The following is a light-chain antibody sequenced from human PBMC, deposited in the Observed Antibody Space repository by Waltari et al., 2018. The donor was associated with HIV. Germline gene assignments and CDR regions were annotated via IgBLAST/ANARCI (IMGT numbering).Light chain of an antibody. J-gene: IGLJ1*01. CDR2: DVS. Sequence: QSALTQPRSVSGSPGQSVTISCTGTSSDVGGYNYVSWYQPHPGKAPKLMIYDVSKRPSGVPDRFSGSKSGNTASLTISGLQAEDEADYYCCSYAGSSWVFGTGNKVTVL. CDR3: CSYAGSSWV. V-gene: IGLV2-11*01. CDR1: SSDVGGYNY.